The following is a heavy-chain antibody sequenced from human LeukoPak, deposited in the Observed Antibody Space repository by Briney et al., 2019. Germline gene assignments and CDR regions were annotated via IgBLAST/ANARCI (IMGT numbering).Heavy chain of an antibody. Sequence: GGSLRLSCAASGFTFGDYYMSWIRQAPGKGLEWVSYITSSGSTIYYADSMKGRFTISRDNAKHSLFLQLDSLRAEDTAVYYCAGIGRPAAFDIWGQGTLVIVSS. V-gene: IGHV3-11*01. D-gene: IGHD6-6*01. CDR2: ITSSGSTI. CDR1: GFTFGDYY. CDR3: AGIGRPAAFDI. J-gene: IGHJ3*02.